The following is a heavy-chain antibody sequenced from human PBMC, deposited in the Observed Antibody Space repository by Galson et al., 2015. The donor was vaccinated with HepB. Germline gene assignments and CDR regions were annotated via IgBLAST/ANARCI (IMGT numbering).Heavy chain of an antibody. V-gene: IGHV3-53*01. J-gene: IGHJ4*02. Sequence: SLRLSCAASGFTVSSNYMSWVRQAPGKGLEWVSVIYSGGSTYYADSVKGRFTISRDNSKNTLYLQMNSLRAEDTAVYYCARDPPVEMATISRVTSDYWGQGTLVTVSS. D-gene: IGHD5-24*01. CDR2: IYSGGST. CDR1: GFTVSSNY. CDR3: ARDPPVEMATISRVTSDY.